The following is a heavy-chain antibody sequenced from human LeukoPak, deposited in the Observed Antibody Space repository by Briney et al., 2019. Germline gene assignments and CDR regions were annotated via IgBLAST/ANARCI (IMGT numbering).Heavy chain of an antibody. CDR2: IYYSGST. V-gene: IGHV4-59*01. CDR3: AKDGDPQWLAYYFDY. Sequence: SETLSLTCTVSGGSISSYYWSWIRQPPGKGLEWIGYIYYSGSTNYNPSLKSRVTISVDTSKNQFSLKLSSVTAEDTAVYYCAKDGDPQWLAYYFDYWGQGTLVTVSS. CDR1: GGSISSYY. D-gene: IGHD6-19*01. J-gene: IGHJ4*02.